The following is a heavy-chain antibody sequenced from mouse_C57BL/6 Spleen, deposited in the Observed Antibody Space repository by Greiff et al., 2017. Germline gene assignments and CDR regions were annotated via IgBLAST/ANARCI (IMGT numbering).Heavy chain of an antibody. V-gene: IGHV1-78*01. CDR1: GYTFTDHT. J-gene: IGHJ3*01. CDR3: ASFYYDYDEGFAY. Sequence: VQLQQSDAELVKPGASVKISCKVSGYTFTDHTIHWMKQRPEQGLEWIGYIYPRDGSTKYNEKFKGKATLTADKSSSTAYMQLNSLTSEDSAVYFGASFYYDYDEGFAYWGQGTLVTVSA. CDR2: IYPRDGST. D-gene: IGHD2-4*01.